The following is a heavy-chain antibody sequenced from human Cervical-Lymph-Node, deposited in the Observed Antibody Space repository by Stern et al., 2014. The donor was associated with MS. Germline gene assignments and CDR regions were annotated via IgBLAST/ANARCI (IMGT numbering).Heavy chain of an antibody. J-gene: IGHJ2*01. V-gene: IGHV1-69*01. D-gene: IGHD4-17*01. CDR2: IIPVVGTA. CDR3: ATTTVTSCWYFHL. Sequence: QVQLVQSGAEVRRPGSSVKVSCAASGGTFNNYAVSWVRQAPGQGLEWMGGIIPVVGTAYDAQNFRGRLTIPADDTTSTAYMELTTLRSEDTAVYYCATTTVTSCWYFHLWGRGTLVTVSS. CDR1: GGTFNNYA.